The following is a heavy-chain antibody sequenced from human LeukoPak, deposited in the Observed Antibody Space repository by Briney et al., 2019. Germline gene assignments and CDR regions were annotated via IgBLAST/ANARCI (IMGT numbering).Heavy chain of an antibody. CDR2: ISDVGSI. CDR1: GGSISSYY. Sequence: SETLSLTCTVSGGSISSYYWSWIRQPPGKGLEWIAYISDVGSINYNPSLKSRVTISLDTSKNQLSLKLRSVTAADTAVYYCAGHHPRNTVDFWGQGTLVTVSS. CDR3: AGHHPRNTVDF. D-gene: IGHD2/OR15-2a*01. J-gene: IGHJ4*02. V-gene: IGHV4-59*08.